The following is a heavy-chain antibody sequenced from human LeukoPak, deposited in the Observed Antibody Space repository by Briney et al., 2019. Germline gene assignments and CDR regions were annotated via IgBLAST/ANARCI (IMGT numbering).Heavy chain of an antibody. Sequence: PSETLSLTCVVYGGSFSGYYWTWIRQPPGKGLEWIGEINHSANTHHNPSLKSRVTISLDTSKSQFSLNLSSVTAADTAVFYCARGRYSGFFDYWGQGTLVTVSS. V-gene: IGHV4-34*01. CDR2: INHSANT. CDR3: ARGRYSGFFDY. D-gene: IGHD5-12*01. J-gene: IGHJ4*02. CDR1: GGSFSGYY.